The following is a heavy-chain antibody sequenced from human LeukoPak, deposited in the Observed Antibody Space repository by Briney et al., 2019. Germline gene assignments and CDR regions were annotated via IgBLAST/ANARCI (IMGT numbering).Heavy chain of an antibody. CDR1: GFTVSSNY. Sequence: GGSLRLSCAASGFTVSSNYMSWVRQAPGKGLEWVSVIYSGGSTYYADSVKGRFTISRDNSKNTLYLQMNSLRAEDTAVYYCARDELPPSWGSGSYSYYYYYYGMDVWGQGTTVTVSS. D-gene: IGHD3-10*01. CDR3: ARDELPPSWGSGSYSYYYYYYGMDV. V-gene: IGHV3-53*05. J-gene: IGHJ6*02. CDR2: IYSGGST.